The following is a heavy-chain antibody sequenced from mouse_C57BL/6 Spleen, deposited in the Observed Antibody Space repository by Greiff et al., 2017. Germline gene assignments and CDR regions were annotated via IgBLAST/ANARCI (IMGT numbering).Heavy chain of an antibody. D-gene: IGHD1-1*01. CDR1: GYSFTSYY. Sequence: QVQLQQSGPELVKPGASVKISCKASGYSFTSYYLPWVKQRPGQGLEWIGWIYPGSGNTKYNEKFKGKATLTADTSASTAYMQLSSLTSEDSAVYYCARHYYGSSYGENAMDDRGQGTAVTVSP. CDR3: ARHYYGSSYGENAMDD. V-gene: IGHV1-66*01. CDR2: IYPGSGNT. J-gene: IGHJ4*01.